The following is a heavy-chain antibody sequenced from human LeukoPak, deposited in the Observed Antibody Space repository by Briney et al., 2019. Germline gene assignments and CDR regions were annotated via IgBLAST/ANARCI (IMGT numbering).Heavy chain of an antibody. CDR1: GFTFGDYA. V-gene: IGHV3-49*03. CDR3: TRTNPSGYSYGADAFDI. D-gene: IGHD5-18*01. Sequence: PGGSLRLSCTASGFTFGDYAMTWFRQAPGKGLEWVGFIRSKAYGGTTEYAASVKGRFTISRDDSKSIAYLQMNSLRTEDTAVYYCTRTNPSGYSYGADAFDIWGQGTMVTVSP. CDR2: IRSKAYGGTT. J-gene: IGHJ3*02.